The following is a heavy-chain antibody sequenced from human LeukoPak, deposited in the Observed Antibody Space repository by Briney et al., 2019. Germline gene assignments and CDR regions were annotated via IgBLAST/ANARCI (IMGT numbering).Heavy chain of an antibody. CDR2: IYHSGST. CDR1: GGSISSSNW. D-gene: IGHD6-19*01. V-gene: IGHV4-4*02. J-gene: IGHJ4*02. Sequence: PSETLSLTCAVSGGSISSSNWWSWVRQPPGKGLEWIGEIYHSGSTYYNPSLKSRVTISVDTSKNQFSLKLSSVTAADTAVYYCARHEDSSGWYRAFFDYWGQGTLVTVSS. CDR3: ARHEDSSGWYRAFFDY.